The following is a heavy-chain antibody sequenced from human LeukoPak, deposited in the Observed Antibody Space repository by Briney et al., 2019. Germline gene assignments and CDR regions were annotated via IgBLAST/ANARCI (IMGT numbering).Heavy chain of an antibody. D-gene: IGHD6-25*01. J-gene: IGHJ4*02. CDR2: ISGSGGST. CDR3: ARRGYVSGWDS. Sequence: QPGGSLRLSCAASGFTFSSYAMSWVRQAPGKGLEWVSAISGSGGSTYYADSVRGRFTISRDNDRNSLFLQMNSLRAEDTAVYYCARRGYVSGWDSWGQGTLVTVSS. CDR1: GFTFSSYA. V-gene: IGHV3-23*01.